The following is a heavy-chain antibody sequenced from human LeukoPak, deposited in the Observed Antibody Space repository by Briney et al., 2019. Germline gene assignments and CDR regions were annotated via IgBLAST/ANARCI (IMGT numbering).Heavy chain of an antibody. CDR2: ISAYNGNT. J-gene: IGHJ4*02. V-gene: IGHV1-18*01. D-gene: IGHD3-10*01. Sequence: GASVKVSCKASGGTFSKYTISWVRQAPGQGLEWMGWISAYNGNTNYAQKLQGRVTMTTDTSTSTAYMELRSLRSVDTAVYYCARGYYYGSGGYLAPWSYWGQGTLVTVSS. CDR1: GGTFSKYT. CDR3: ARGYYYGSGGYLAPWSY.